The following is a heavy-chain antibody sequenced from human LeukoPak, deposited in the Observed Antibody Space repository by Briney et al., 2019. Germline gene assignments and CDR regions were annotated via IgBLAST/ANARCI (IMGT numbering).Heavy chain of an antibody. Sequence: SETLSLTCAVYGGSFSGYYWSWIRQPPGKGLEWIGEINHSGSTNYNPSLKSRVTISVDTSKNQFSLKLSSVTAADTAVYYCARVSSSGYYYHYMDAWGKGTTVTVSS. CDR1: GGSFSGYY. J-gene: IGHJ6*03. D-gene: IGHD6-6*01. CDR2: INHSGST. V-gene: IGHV4-34*01. CDR3: ARVSSSGYYYHYMDA.